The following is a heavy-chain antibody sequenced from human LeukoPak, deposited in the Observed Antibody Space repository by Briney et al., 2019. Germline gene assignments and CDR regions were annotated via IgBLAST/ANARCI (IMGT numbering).Heavy chain of an antibody. J-gene: IGHJ4*02. CDR2: ISGSTSYT. CDR1: GFTFSDYY. V-gene: IGHV3-11*06. D-gene: IGHD6-19*01. Sequence: GGSLRLSCAASGFTFSDYYMSWIRQAPGKGLEWLSYISGSTSYTDYADSVKGQFTISRDNAKKALYLQMNSLRAEDTAVYYCARYVAGLKEAPDSWGQGTLVTVSS. CDR3: ARYVAGLKEAPDS.